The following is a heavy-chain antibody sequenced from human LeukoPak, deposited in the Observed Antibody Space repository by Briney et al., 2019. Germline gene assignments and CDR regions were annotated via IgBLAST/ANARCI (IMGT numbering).Heavy chain of an antibody. CDR2: MSPNSSNT. V-gene: IGHV1-8*03. D-gene: IGHD1-26*01. Sequence: GASVKVSCKASGYTFTSYDINWVRQATGQGLEWMGWMSPNSSNTGYAQKFQARVTITRNTSISTAYMERSSLRSEDTAVYSCARVPRRVGARHCFDPWGQGTLVTVSS. J-gene: IGHJ5*02. CDR3: ARVPRRVGARHCFDP. CDR1: GYTFTSYD.